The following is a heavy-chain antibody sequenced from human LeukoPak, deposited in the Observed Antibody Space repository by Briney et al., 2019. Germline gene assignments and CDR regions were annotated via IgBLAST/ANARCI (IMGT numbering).Heavy chain of an antibody. CDR1: GFTVSSNY. D-gene: IGHD2-21*02. CDR2: IYSGGST. Sequence: GGSLRLSCAASGFTVSSNYMSWVRQAPGKGLEWVSVIYSGGSTYYADSVKGRFTVSRDNSKNTLYLQMNSLRAEDTAVYYCARVRYCGGDCYYFDYWGQGTLVTVSS. V-gene: IGHV3-66*01. J-gene: IGHJ4*02. CDR3: ARVRYCGGDCYYFDY.